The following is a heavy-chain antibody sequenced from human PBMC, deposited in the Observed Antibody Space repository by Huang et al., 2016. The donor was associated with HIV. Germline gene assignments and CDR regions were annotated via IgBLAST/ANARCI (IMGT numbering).Heavy chain of an antibody. D-gene: IGHD3-22*01. CDR1: GFAFSEYS. J-gene: IGHJ4*02. CDR2: STSSSTYI. V-gene: IGHV3-21*02. CDR3: ARAYYYESNAIWGLDY. Sequence: EVRLVESGGGLVKPGGSLRLSCAASGFAFSEYSMNWVRQDPGKGLAWVSSSTSSSTYIDNADSVKGRFTVSRDNAKNSLYLQMNSLRAEDTAVYYCARAYYYESNAIWGLDYWGQGTLVTVSS.